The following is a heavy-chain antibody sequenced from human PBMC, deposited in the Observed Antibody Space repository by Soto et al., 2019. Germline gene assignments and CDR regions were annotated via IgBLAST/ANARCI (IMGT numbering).Heavy chain of an antibody. V-gene: IGHV4-39*01. D-gene: IGHD5-18*01. J-gene: IGHJ5*02. CDR1: GGSISSSSYY. CDR2: IYYSGST. CDR3: SCGYSYGYYFWFDP. Sequence: PSEMLSLPWTVSGGSISSSSYYWGWIRQPPGKGLEWIGSIYYSGSTYYNPSLKSRVTISVDTSKNQFSLKLSSVTAADTAVYYCSCGYSYGYYFWFDPWGEGTLVTVSS.